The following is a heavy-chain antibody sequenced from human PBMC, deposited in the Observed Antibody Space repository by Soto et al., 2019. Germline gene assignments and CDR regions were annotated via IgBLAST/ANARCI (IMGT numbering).Heavy chain of an antibody. J-gene: IGHJ4*02. CDR2: ISAYNANA. Sequence: QIPLLQSGAEVKKPGASVKVTCKASGYTFRNFGISWVRQAPGQGLEWMGWISAYNANANYAQKFQGRRTMTADTSTSTAYMELRSLRSDDTAVYYCAREKSYFDYWGQGTLVTVSS. V-gene: IGHV1-18*01. CDR3: AREKSYFDY. CDR1: GYTFRNFG.